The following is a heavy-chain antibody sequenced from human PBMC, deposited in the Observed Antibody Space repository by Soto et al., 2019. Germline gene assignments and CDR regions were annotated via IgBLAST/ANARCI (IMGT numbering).Heavy chain of an antibody. V-gene: IGHV1-69*12. CDR2: IIPLYGTT. J-gene: IGHJ5*02. CDR3: ATEGDAGIAAAGTAWFDR. CDR1: RGTFSRYV. Sequence: QVQLVQSGAEVKKPGSSVKVSCKASRGTFSRYVISWVRQAPGQGLEWMGGIIPLYGTTNYAQKFQGRVTITADESTSIAYMERSSLRSEDTAIYYCATEGDAGIAAAGTAWFDRWGQGSLVTVSS. D-gene: IGHD6-13*01.